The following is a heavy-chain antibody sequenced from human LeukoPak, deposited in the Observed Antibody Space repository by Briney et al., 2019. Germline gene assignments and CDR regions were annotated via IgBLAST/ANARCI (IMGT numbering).Heavy chain of an antibody. CDR3: AKDRLPLSSAYYYVPFDY. V-gene: IGHV3-23*01. CDR2: ISGSGGST. Sequence: PGASLRLSCAASRFTLSSYAMSWVRQAPGKGLEWVSAISGSGGSTYYADSVKGRFTISRDSSKNTLYLQMNSLRAEDTAVYYCAKDRLPLSSAYYYVPFDYWGQGTLVTVSS. CDR1: RFTLSSYA. J-gene: IGHJ4*02. D-gene: IGHD3-22*01.